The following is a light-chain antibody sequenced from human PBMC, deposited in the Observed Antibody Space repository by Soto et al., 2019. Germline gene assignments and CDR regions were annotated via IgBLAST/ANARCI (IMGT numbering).Light chain of an antibody. Sequence: EIVMTQYQDTLSVSPGERATLSCRASQSVSSNLAWYQQKPGQAPRLLIYGASTRATGIPARFSGSGSGTEFTLTISSLQSEDFAVYYCQQYNNLPTWTFGQGTNVDNK. CDR2: GAS. J-gene: IGKJ1*01. CDR1: QSVSSN. V-gene: IGKV3-15*01. CDR3: QQYNNLPTWT.